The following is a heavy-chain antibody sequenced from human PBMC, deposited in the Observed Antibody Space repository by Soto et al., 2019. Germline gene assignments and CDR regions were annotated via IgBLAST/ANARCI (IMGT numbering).Heavy chain of an antibody. CDR2: IDPRDSQT. CDR1: GYTFTTFW. J-gene: IGHJ5*02. Sequence: GESLKISCTGFGYTFTTFWISWVRQMPGKGLEWMGRIDPRDSQTNYSPSFQGHVTISVDKSISTAYLQWDSLKASATALYYCARLLCSTDTCASWFDPWGQGTLVTVSS. D-gene: IGHD1-26*01. CDR3: ARLLCSTDTCASWFDP. V-gene: IGHV5-10-1*01.